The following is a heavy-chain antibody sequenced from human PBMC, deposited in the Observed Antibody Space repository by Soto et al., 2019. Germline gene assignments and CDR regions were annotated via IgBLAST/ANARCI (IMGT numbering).Heavy chain of an antibody. V-gene: IGHV5-51*01. CDR1: GYYFSQHW. D-gene: IGHD6-13*01. CDR2: IFPRDSDT. Sequence: PGESLKISCQGSGYYFSQHWVAWVRQMPGKGLEWKGNIFPRDSDTRYSPSFEGQVTISADKSTSTAYLQWSSLKAADTAMYYCARLQAAAGDNDLTFDYWGQGTLVTVS. J-gene: IGHJ4*02. CDR3: ARLQAAAGDNDLTFDY.